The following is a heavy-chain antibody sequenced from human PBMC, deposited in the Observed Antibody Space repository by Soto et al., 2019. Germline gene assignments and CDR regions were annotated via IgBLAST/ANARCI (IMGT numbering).Heavy chain of an antibody. CDR3: TRGTFETTAPFY. D-gene: IGHD1-7*01. V-gene: IGHV4-4*07. Sequence: SETLSLTCTVSGGSISNYLWSWVRQPAGKGLEWIGRIFASGRTNYNPSLQSRVTMSVDTSKNQFSLKLYSVTAADTAVYYCTRGTFETTAPFYWGQGTLVTVSS. CDR1: GGSISNYL. J-gene: IGHJ4*02. CDR2: IFASGRT.